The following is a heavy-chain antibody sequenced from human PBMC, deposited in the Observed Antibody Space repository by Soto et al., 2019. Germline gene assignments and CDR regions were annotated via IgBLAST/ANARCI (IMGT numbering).Heavy chain of an antibody. Sequence: PSETLSLTCTVSGGSISSGGYYWSWIRQHPGKGLEWIGYIYYSGSTYYNPSLKSRVTISVDTSKNQFSLKLSSVTAADTAVYYCASRYDSSSSVSGFPYAFDIWGQGTMVTVSS. CDR2: IYYSGST. CDR1: GGSISSGGYY. V-gene: IGHV4-31*03. J-gene: IGHJ3*02. D-gene: IGHD6-6*01. CDR3: ASRYDSSSSVSGFPYAFDI.